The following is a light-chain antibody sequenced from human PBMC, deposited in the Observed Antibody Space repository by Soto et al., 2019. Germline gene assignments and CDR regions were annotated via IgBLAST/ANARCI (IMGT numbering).Light chain of an antibody. CDR2: GAS. CDR3: QQYGSSPPWT. Sequence: EIVMPQYPATLSVSPGERATLSCRAIQSISSSYLAWYQQKPCQAPRLLIYGASSRATGIPDRFSGSGSGTDFTLTISRLEPEHFAVYYCQQYGSSPPWTFGQGTKVDIK. V-gene: IGKV3-20*01. J-gene: IGKJ1*01. CDR1: QSISSSY.